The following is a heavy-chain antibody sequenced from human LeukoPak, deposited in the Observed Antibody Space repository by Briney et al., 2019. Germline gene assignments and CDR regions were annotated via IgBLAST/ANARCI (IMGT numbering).Heavy chain of an antibody. V-gene: IGHV3-30*03. Sequence: GGSLRLSCATPGFTFSSYGMHWVRQAPGKGLEWVAVISYDGSNKYYADSVKGRFTISRDNSKNTLYLQMNSLRAEDTAVYYCAALEYFDYWGQGTLVTVSS. J-gene: IGHJ4*02. CDR2: ISYDGSNK. CDR3: AALEYFDY. CDR1: GFTFSSYG.